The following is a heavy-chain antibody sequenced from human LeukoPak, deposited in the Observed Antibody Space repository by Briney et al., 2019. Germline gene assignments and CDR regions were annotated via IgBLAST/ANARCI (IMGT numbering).Heavy chain of an antibody. CDR3: ASLRWAALGPSN. J-gene: IGHJ4*02. CDR2: ISSGGTT. Sequence: PGGSLRLSCAASGFNVSSIYMSWVRQAPGMGLEWVSLISSGGTTYYADSVKGRFTISRHNSKNTLYLQMNSLRAEDTAIYYCASLRWAALGPSNWGQGTLVTVSS. CDR1: GFNVSSIY. V-gene: IGHV3-53*04. D-gene: IGHD5-12*01.